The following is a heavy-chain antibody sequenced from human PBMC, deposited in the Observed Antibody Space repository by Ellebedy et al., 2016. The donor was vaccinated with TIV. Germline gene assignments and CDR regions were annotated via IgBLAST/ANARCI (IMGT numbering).Heavy chain of an antibody. V-gene: IGHV5-51*01. CDR1: GYRFSDYC. CDR3: AAKNVHKRGLLGDAFDV. J-gene: IGHJ3*01. CDR2: IFPRDSET. Sequence: KVSCKGSGYRFSDYCIGWVRQLPGKGLEWMGKIFPRDSETIYSPSFQGQVTISADQSVTTAHLQWNSLRASDTAMYYCAAKNVHKRGLLGDAFDVWGQGTFVTVSS. D-gene: IGHD7-27*01.